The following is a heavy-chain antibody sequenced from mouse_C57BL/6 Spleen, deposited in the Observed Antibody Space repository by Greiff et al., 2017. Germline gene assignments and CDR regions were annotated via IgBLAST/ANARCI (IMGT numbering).Heavy chain of an antibody. V-gene: IGHV1-15*01. CDR1: GYTFTDYE. J-gene: IGHJ4*01. Sequence: QVQLKQSGAELVRPGASVTLSCKASGYTFTDYEMHWVKQTPVHGLEWIGAIDPETGGTAYNQKFKGKAILTADKSSSTAYMELRSLTSEDSAVYYCTRSSTVVALYAMDYWGQGTSVTVSS. D-gene: IGHD1-1*01. CDR2: IDPETGGT. CDR3: TRSSTVVALYAMDY.